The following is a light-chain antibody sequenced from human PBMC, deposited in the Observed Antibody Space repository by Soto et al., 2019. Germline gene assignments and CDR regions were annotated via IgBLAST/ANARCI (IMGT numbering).Light chain of an antibody. J-gene: IGLJ1*01. CDR3: ATWDDSLNGYV. V-gene: IGLV1-44*01. CDR2: SDN. CDR1: SSNIGGNA. Sequence: QSVLTQPPSASGTPGQRVTISCSGSSSNIGGNAVNWYQQLPGTAPKLLIYSDNQRPSGVPDRFSGSKSGTSASLAISGLQSEHEADYYCATWDDSLNGYVFATGPKVTVL.